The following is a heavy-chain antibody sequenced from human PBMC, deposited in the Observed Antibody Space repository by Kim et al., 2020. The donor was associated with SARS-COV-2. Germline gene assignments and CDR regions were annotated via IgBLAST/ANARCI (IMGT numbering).Heavy chain of an antibody. CDR2: INHSGST. V-gene: IGHV4-34*01. D-gene: IGHD6-13*01. CDR3: AGWYSSSWYDPKDYYYYYG. J-gene: IGHJ6*01. CDR1: GGSFSGYY. Sequence: SETLSLTCAVYGGSFSGYYWSWIRQPPGKGLEWIGEINHSGSTNYNPSLKSRVTISVDTSKNQFSLKLSSVTAADTAVYYCAGWYSSSWYDPKDYYYYYG.